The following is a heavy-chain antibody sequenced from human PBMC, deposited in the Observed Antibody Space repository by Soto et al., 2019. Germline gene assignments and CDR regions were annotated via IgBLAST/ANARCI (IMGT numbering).Heavy chain of an antibody. J-gene: IGHJ6*02. CDR2: IIPIFGTA. V-gene: IGHV1-69*13. CDR3: ARQGIEEV. CDR1: GGTFSSYA. Sequence: SAKVSCNPSGGTFSSYAISWVRQAPGQGLEWMGGIIPIFGTANYAQKFQGRVTITADESTSTAYMELSSLRSEDTAVYYCARQGIEEVWGQGTTVTVSS. D-gene: IGHD1-26*01.